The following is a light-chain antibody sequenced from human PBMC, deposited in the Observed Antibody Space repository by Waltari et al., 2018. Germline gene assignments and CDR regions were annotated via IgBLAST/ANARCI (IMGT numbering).Light chain of an antibody. CDR1: SLRRFY. J-gene: IGLJ2*01. Sequence: SSELTQDPAVSVALGQTVRITCQVDSLRRFYAIWYQQRPGQAPILVLYGQNNRPSGIPDRFSGSTSGNTASLTITRAQAEDEGDYFCHSRDTTSTRLFGGGTRVTV. CDR3: HSRDTTSTRL. V-gene: IGLV3-19*01. CDR2: GQN.